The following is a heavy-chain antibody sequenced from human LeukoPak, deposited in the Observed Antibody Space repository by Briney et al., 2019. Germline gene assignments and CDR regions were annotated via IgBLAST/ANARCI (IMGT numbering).Heavy chain of an antibody. CDR1: GCSINSGDYY. D-gene: IGHD2-2*03. CDR3: ARAPPWINDY. J-gene: IGHJ4*02. Sequence: SQTLSLTCTVSGCSINSGDYYWSWVRQPPGKGLEWIGYIYYSGSTYYNPSLKSRVTISVDTSKNQFSLKLTSVTAADTAVYYCARAPPWINDYWGQGTLVTVSS. CDR2: IYYSGST. V-gene: IGHV4-30-4*08.